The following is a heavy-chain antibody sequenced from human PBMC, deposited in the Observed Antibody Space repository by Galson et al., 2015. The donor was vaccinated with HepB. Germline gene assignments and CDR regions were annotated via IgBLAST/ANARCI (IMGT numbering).Heavy chain of an antibody. CDR3: ARDAPPFIPAAAPWGYGMDV. Sequence: QSGAEVKKPGESLRISCKASGYIFTSYYMHWMRQAPGQGLEWMGIINPSGGYTSYAQKFQGRVTMTRDTSTSTVYMDLTSLRSEDRAVYYCARDAPPFIPAAAPWGYGMDVWGQGTTVTVSS. CDR2: INPSGGYT. D-gene: IGHD6-25*01. CDR1: GYIFTSYY. J-gene: IGHJ6*02. V-gene: IGHV1-46*01.